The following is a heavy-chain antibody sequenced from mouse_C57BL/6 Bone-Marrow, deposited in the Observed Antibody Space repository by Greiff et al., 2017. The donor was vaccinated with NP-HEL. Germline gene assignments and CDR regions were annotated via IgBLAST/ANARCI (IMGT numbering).Heavy chain of an antibody. J-gene: IGHJ1*03. CDR3: ARSDYYGSSPRYFDV. V-gene: IGHV1-55*01. Sequence: QVQLQQPGAELVKPGASVKMSCKASGYTFTSYWITWVKQRPGQGLEWIGDIYPGSGSTNYNEKFKSKATLTGDTSSSTAYMQLSSLTSEDSAVYYCARSDYYGSSPRYFDVWGTGTTGTVSS. CDR2: IYPGSGST. CDR1: GYTFTSYW. D-gene: IGHD1-1*01.